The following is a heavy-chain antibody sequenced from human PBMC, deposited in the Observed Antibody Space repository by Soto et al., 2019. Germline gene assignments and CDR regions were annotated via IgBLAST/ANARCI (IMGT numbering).Heavy chain of an antibody. CDR1: GFTVSSNY. Sequence: GGSLRLSCAASGFTVSSNYMSWVRQAPGKGLEWVSVIYSGGSTYYADSVKGRFTISRHNSKNTLYLQMNSLRAEDTAVYYCARSGATVTTRAFYIWGQGTMVTVSS. CDR2: IYSGGST. J-gene: IGHJ3*02. CDR3: ARSGATVTTRAFYI. D-gene: IGHD4-17*01. V-gene: IGHV3-53*04.